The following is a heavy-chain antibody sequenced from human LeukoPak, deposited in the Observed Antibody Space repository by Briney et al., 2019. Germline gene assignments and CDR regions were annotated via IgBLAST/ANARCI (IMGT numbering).Heavy chain of an antibody. Sequence: ASVTVSCKASGYTFNNHDINWVRQAPGQGLQWVGRINPNSGNAAYAQNLQGRVTMTWDSSTNTAYLEVGALRSDDTAGYYCAKSSGDYFFDYWGQGTLVTVSS. CDR2: INPNSGNA. CDR1: GYTFNNHD. D-gene: IGHD3-10*01. J-gene: IGHJ4*02. CDR3: AKSSGDYFFDY. V-gene: IGHV1-8*01.